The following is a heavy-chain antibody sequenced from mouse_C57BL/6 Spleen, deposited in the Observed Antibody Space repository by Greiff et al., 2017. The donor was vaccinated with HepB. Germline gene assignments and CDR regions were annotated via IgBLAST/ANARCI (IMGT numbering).Heavy chain of an antibody. J-gene: IGHJ3*01. CDR2: ISSGSSTI. D-gene: IGHD2-2*01. Sequence: DVMLVESGGGLVKPGGSLKLSCAASGFTFSDYGMHWVRQAPEKGLEWVAYISSGSSTIYYADTVKGRFTISRDNAKNTLFLQMTSLRSEDTAMYYCAREGYDPFAYWGQGTLVTVSA. CDR3: AREGYDPFAY. V-gene: IGHV5-17*01. CDR1: GFTFSDYG.